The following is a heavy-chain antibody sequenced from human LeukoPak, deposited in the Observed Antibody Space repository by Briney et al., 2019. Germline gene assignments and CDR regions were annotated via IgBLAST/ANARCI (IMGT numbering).Heavy chain of an antibody. CDR1: GYTFTSYA. CDR2: INAGNGNT. V-gene: IGHV1-3*01. D-gene: IGHD6-19*01. Sequence: ASVKVSCKASGYTFTSYAMHWVRQAPGQRLEWMGWINAGNGNTKYSQKFQGRVTITRDTSASTAYMELSSLRSEDTAVYHCARDTEIAVAGTDLDYWGQGTLVTVSS. J-gene: IGHJ4*02. CDR3: ARDTEIAVAGTDLDY.